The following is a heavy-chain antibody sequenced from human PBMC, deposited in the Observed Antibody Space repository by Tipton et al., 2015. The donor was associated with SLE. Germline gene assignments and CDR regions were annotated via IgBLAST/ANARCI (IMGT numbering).Heavy chain of an antibody. V-gene: IGHV4-61*02. Sequence: TLSLTCTVSGGSITSDTYYWTWLRQPAGNRLEWIGRMKTSGTTHYNPSLRGRFSISINTSENQFFLTVKSVTATDSAVYYCARASDYGRTFDSWGQGTLVTVSS. CDR1: GGSITSDTYY. CDR3: ARASDYGRTFDS. D-gene: IGHD4/OR15-4a*01. J-gene: IGHJ4*02. CDR2: MKTSGTT.